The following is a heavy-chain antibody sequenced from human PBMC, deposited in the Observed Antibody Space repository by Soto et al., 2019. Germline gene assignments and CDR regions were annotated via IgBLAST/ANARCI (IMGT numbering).Heavy chain of an antibody. CDR1: GGSVSSGSYY. D-gene: IGHD6-6*01. CDR2: IYYSGST. J-gene: IGHJ4*02. CDR3: ARVRFSKVAAREYYFDY. Sequence: PSETLSLTCTVSGGSVSSGSYYWSWIRQPPGKGLEWIGYIYYSGSTNYNPSLKSRVTISVDTSKNQFSLKLSSVTAADTAVYYCARVRFSKVAAREYYFDYWGQGTRVTVSS. V-gene: IGHV4-61*01.